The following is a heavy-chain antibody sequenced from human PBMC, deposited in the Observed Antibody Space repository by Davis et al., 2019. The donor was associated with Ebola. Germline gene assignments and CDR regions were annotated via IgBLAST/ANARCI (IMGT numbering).Heavy chain of an antibody. Sequence: TLSLTCTVSGGSISSTSSYTRWIRQPPGKALEWLARIDWDDDKYYSTSLKTRLTISKDTSKNQVVLTMTNMDPVDTATYYCARIVRYCSSTSCYTGGMDVWGQGTTVTVSS. D-gene: IGHD2-2*02. CDR3: ARIVRYCSSTSCYTGGMDV. J-gene: IGHJ6*02. CDR2: IDWDDDK. V-gene: IGHV2-70*11. CDR1: GGSISSTSSY.